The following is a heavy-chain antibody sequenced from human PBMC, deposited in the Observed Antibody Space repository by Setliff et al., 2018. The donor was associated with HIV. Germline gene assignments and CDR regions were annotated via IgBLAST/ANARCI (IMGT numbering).Heavy chain of an antibody. CDR2: ISSSGGTI. CDR3: ARDSSSWYGFYFDC. D-gene: IGHD6-13*01. J-gene: IGHJ4*02. Sequence: SLRLSCAASGFTFSRYEMNWVRQAPGKGLEWVSYISSSGGTIYYADSVKGRFTISRDNAKNSLYLQMNSLRAEDTAVYYCARDSSSWYGFYFDCWGQGTLVTVSS. CDR1: GFTFSRYE. V-gene: IGHV3-48*03.